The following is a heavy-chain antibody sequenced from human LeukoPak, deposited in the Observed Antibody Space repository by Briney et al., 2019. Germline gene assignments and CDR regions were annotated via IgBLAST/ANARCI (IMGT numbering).Heavy chain of an antibody. Sequence: ASVKVSCKASGYTFTGYYMHWVRQAPGQGLEWMGRINPNSGGTNYAQKFQGRVTITADESTSTAYMELSSLRSEDTAVYYCARAPYDSSGYYSDDWGQGTLVTVSS. CDR3: ARAPYDSSGYYSDD. CDR1: GYTFTGYY. CDR2: INPNSGGT. J-gene: IGHJ4*02. V-gene: IGHV1-2*06. D-gene: IGHD3-22*01.